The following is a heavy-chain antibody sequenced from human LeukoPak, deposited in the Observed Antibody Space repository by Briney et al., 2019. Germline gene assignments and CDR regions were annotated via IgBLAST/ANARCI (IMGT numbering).Heavy chain of an antibody. CDR1: GGSISSYY. D-gene: IGHD2-15*01. J-gene: IGHJ1*01. CDR2: ISYSENT. V-gene: IGHV4-59*08. CDR3: ADSLRYCTGGSCYSLEFFQH. Sequence: SETLSLTCTVSGGSISSYYWSWIRQPPGKGLEWIGFISYSENTNYNPSLKSRVTISINTSKNPFSLKLSSVTAPATAVYYCADSLRYCTGGSCYSLEFFQHWGQGRLVTVSS.